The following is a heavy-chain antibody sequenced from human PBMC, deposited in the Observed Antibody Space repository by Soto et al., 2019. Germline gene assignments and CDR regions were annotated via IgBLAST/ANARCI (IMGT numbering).Heavy chain of an antibody. J-gene: IGHJ4*02. D-gene: IGHD2-15*01. CDR2: IIVYNGDT. CDR1: GYPFTGYR. CDR3: ARETCSGGGCSFDF. V-gene: IGHV1-18*01. Sequence: ASVKVSCKASGYPFTGYRISWVRQAPGQGLEWMGWIIVYNGDTNYAQKIQGRVTVTTDTSASTAYMELRSLRSDDTAIYYCARETCSGGGCSFDFWGQGTLVTVSS.